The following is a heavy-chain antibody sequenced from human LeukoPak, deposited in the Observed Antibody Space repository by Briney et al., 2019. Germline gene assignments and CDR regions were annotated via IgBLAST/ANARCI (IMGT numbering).Heavy chain of an antibody. V-gene: IGHV3-7*01. J-gene: IGHJ4*02. CDR3: ARVRRGDYGNEDY. CDR2: IREDGGEK. D-gene: IGHD4/OR15-4a*01. Sequence: PGGSLRLSCAASGFTFSTYSMNWVRQAPGKGLEWVANIREDGGEKYYVDSVKGRFTISRDNAKNSLYLQMSSLRAEDTAVYYCARVRRGDYGNEDYWGQGTLVTVSS. CDR1: GFTFSTYS.